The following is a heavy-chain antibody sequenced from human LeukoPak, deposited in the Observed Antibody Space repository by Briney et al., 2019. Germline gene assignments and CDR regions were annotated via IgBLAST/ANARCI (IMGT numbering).Heavy chain of an antibody. V-gene: IGHV1-2*06. Sequence: ASVKVSCKASGYTFIGYYMHWVRQAPGQGLEWMGRINPNNGGTNYAQKFQGRVTMTRDTSISTAYMKLSRLRSDDTAVYYCARDPRIAVAGKYFDYWGQGTLVTVSS. CDR1: GYTFIGYY. D-gene: IGHD6-19*01. CDR2: INPNNGGT. CDR3: ARDPRIAVAGKYFDY. J-gene: IGHJ4*02.